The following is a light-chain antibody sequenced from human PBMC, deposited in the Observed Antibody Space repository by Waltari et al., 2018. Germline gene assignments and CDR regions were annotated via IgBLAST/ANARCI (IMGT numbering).Light chain of an antibody. CDR1: QSVNKY. V-gene: IGKV3-11*01. Sequence: EIVLTQSPATLSLSPGERATLSCRASQSVNKYLVWYQQKPGQPPRVIIYDISKRATGIPARFSGSGSGTDFTLTINSLEAEDFAVYYCQQRSNWPTFGGGTRVEIK. CDR3: QQRSNWPT. J-gene: IGKJ4*01. CDR2: DIS.